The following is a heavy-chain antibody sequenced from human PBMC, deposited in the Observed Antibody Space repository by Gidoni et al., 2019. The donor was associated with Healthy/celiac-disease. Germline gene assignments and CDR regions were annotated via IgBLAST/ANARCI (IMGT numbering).Heavy chain of an antibody. Sequence: QVQLQQWGAGLLKPSEPLSLTCAVHGGSFSGYYWSWLRQPPGKGLEWIGEINHSGSTNDNPSLKSRVTISVDTSKNQFSLKLSSVTAADTAVYYCARGGQWLEFDYWGQGTLVTVSS. D-gene: IGHD6-19*01. V-gene: IGHV4-34*01. CDR3: ARGGQWLEFDY. J-gene: IGHJ4*02. CDR2: INHSGST. CDR1: GGSFSGYY.